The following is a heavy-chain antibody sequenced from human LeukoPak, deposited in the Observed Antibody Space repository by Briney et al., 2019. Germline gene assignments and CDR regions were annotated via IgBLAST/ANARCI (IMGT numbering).Heavy chain of an antibody. V-gene: IGHV3-30-3*01. J-gene: IGHJ4*02. CDR1: GFTFSSYA. CDR3: ARDPRPIAARTHIDY. Sequence: AGGSLRLSCAASGFTFSSYAMHWVRQAPGKGLEWVAVISYDGSNKYYADSVKGRFTISRDNSKNTLYLQMNSLRAEDTAVYYCARDPRPIAARTHIDYWGQGTLVTVSS. CDR2: ISYDGSNK. D-gene: IGHD6-6*01.